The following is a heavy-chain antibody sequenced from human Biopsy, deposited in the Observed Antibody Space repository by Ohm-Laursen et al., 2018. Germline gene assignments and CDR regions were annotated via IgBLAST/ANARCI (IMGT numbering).Heavy chain of an antibody. D-gene: IGHD6-19*01. Sequence: SETPSLTCTVSGYSISSGYYWGWIRQPPGKGLEWIGSIYHSGSTYYNPSLKSRVTISVDTSKNQFSLKLSSVTAADTAIYYCARGMRSSGWPYFDSWGQGTLVTVSS. V-gene: IGHV4-38-2*02. CDR2: IYHSGST. CDR1: GYSISSGYY. J-gene: IGHJ4*02. CDR3: ARGMRSSGWPYFDS.